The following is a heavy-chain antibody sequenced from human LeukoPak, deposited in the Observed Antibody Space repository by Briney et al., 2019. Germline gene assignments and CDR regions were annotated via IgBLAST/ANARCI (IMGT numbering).Heavy chain of an antibody. D-gene: IGHD1-14*01. CDR2: INPSGGST. CDR1: GYNFAGYY. J-gene: IGHJ4*02. Sequence: ASVKVSCKASGYNFAGYYMHWVRQAPGQGLEWMGIINPSGGSTSYAQKFQGRVTMTRDMSTSTVYMELSSLRSEDTAVYYCARSFVATAVDYWGQGTLVTVSS. V-gene: IGHV1-46*01. CDR3: ARSFVATAVDY.